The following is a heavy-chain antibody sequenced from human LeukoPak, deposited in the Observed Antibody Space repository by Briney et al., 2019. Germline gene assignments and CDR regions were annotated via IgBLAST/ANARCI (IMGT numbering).Heavy chain of an antibody. J-gene: IGHJ3*02. D-gene: IGHD3-10*01. V-gene: IGHV3-7*01. CDR1: GFPFSIYW. CDR2: IKPDGSEK. Sequence: GGSLRLSCAASGFPFSIYWMTWVRQAPGRGLEWVANIKPDGSEKYYVDSAKGRFTISRDNAKNSLYLQMNSLRAEDTAVYYCARDSDLPWFGESYSGAFDIWGEGTMVTVSS. CDR3: ARDSDLPWFGESYSGAFDI.